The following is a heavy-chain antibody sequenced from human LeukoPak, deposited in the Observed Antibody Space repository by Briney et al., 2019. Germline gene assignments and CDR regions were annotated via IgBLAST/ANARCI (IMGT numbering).Heavy chain of an antibody. CDR1: GFTFGVST. CDR2: IRTNANTYAT. CDR3: TVSGIASDAFDI. V-gene: IGHV3-73*01. D-gene: IGHD2-21*01. Sequence: GGSLRLSCAASGFTFGVSTMHWVRQASGKGLEWLGRIRTNANTYATAYSASVKGRFTISRDDSKNTAYLQMNSLKTEDTAVYYCTVSGIASDAFDIWGQGTMVTVSS. J-gene: IGHJ3*02.